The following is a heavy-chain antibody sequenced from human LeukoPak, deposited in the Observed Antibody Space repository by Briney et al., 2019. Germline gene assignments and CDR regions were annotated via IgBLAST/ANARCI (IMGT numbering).Heavy chain of an antibody. CDR1: GGSFSGYY. V-gene: IGHV4-34*01. Sequence: SETLSLTCAVYGGSFSGYYWSWIRQPPGKGLEWNGEINHSGSTNYNPSLKSRVTISADTSKNQFSLKLSSVTAADTAVYYCAITHGVGYCSSTSCTGEMDVWGQGTTVTVSS. D-gene: IGHD2-2*01. CDR2: INHSGST. CDR3: AITHGVGYCSSTSCTGEMDV. J-gene: IGHJ6*02.